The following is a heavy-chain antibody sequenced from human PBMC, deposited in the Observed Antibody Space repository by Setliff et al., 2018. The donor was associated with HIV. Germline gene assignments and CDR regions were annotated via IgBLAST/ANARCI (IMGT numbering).Heavy chain of an antibody. CDR3: ARTTVRDFGLVITNFDQ. V-gene: IGHV4-34*01. CDR1: GESFSGYY. J-gene: IGHJ4*02. D-gene: IGHD3-3*01. Sequence: PSETLSLTCAVYGESFSGYYWSWIRQPAGKGPEWLGEIDHSGRAKYNPSLKSRLTISVDTSKTQFSLNLSSVTAADTAVYYCARTTVRDFGLVITNFDQWGLGTLVTVSS. CDR2: IDHSGRA.